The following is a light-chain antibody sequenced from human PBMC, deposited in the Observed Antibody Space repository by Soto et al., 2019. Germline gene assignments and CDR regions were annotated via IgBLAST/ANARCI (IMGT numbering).Light chain of an antibody. CDR2: EGS. CDR1: SSDVGSYNL. J-gene: IGLJ1*01. CDR3: CSYAGSSTYV. V-gene: IGLV2-23*01. Sequence: QSVLTQPASVSGSPGQSITISCTGTSSDVGSYNLVSWYQQHPGKAPKLMIYEGSKRPSGVSNRFSGSKSGNTASLTNSGLQAGDEADYYCCSYAGSSTYVFGTGTKVTVL.